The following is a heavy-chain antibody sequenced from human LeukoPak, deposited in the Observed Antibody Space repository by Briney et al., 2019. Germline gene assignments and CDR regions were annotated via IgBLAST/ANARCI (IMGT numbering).Heavy chain of an antibody. V-gene: IGHV3-7*01. Sequence: GGSLRLSCAASGFTISSYWMSWVRQAPGKGLEWVANIKQDGSEKYYVDSVKGRFTISRDNAKNSLYLQMNSLRAEDTAVYYCARDTEHPYYYYYYMDVWGKGTTVTVSS. CDR2: IKQDGSEK. D-gene: IGHD2-21*01. J-gene: IGHJ6*03. CDR1: GFTISSYW. CDR3: ARDTEHPYYYYYYMDV.